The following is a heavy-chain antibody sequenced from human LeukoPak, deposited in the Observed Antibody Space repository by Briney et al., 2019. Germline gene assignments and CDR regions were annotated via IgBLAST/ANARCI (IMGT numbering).Heavy chain of an antibody. Sequence: SETLSLTCTVSGGSISSYYWSWIRQPPGKGLGWIGYIYYSGSTNYNPSLKSRVTISVDTSKNQFSLKLSSVTAADTAVYYCARLAYCSSTSCYIGAFDIWGQGTMVTVSS. V-gene: IGHV4-59*01. J-gene: IGHJ3*02. CDR3: ARLAYCSSTSCYIGAFDI. CDR1: GGSISSYY. CDR2: IYYSGST. D-gene: IGHD2-2*02.